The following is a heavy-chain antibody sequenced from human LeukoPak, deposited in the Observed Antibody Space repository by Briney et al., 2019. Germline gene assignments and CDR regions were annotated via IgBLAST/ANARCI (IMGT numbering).Heavy chain of an antibody. CDR1: GGSISSGGYY. CDR3: ARCGDRYQLSLRYFQH. CDR2: IYHSGST. J-gene: IGHJ1*01. V-gene: IGHV4-30-2*01. Sequence: PSETLSLTCTVSGGSISSGGYYWSWIRQPPGKGLEWIGYIYHSGSTYYNPSLKSRVTISVDRSKNQFSLKLSSVTAADTAVYYCARCGDRYQLSLRYFQHWGQGTLVTVSS. D-gene: IGHD2-2*01.